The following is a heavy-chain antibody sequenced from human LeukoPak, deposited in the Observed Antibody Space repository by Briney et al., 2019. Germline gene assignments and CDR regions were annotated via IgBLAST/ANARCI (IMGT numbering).Heavy chain of an antibody. V-gene: IGHV3-21*01. J-gene: IGHJ6*03. CDR1: GFTFSRYW. D-gene: IGHD1-26*01. CDR2: ITSSGTYI. CDR3: ARDPYSGNYGNYYYYYMDV. Sequence: PGGSLRLSCAASGFTFSRYWMNWVRQAPGRALEWVSSITSSGTYIFYADSVKGRFTISRDNAKNSLYLQMNSLGPEDTAVYYCARDPYSGNYGNYYYYYMDVWGKGTTVTISS.